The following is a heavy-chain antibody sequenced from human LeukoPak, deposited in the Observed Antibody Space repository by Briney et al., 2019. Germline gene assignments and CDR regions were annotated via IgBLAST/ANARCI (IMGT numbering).Heavy chain of an antibody. V-gene: IGHV3-30*04. Sequence: QPGGSLRLSCAASGFTFSSYAMHWVRQAPGKGLEWVAVISYDGSNKYYADSVKGRFTISRDNSKNTLYLQMNSLRAEDTAVYYCARDYYGSGSSNWFDPWGQGTLVTVSS. D-gene: IGHD3-10*01. J-gene: IGHJ5*02. CDR2: ISYDGSNK. CDR1: GFTFSSYA. CDR3: ARDYYGSGSSNWFDP.